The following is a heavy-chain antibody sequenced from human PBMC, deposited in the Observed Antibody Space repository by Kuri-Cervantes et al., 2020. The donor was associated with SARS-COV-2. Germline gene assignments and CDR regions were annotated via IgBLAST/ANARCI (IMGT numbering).Heavy chain of an antibody. V-gene: IGHV3-30-3*01. Sequence: GGSLGLSCAASGFTFRGYAMHWVRQAPGKGLEWVAVISYDGSNKDYADSVKGRFTVSRDNSKNTLYLQMNSLRAEDTAVYYCARDGDVGTRRRFSGWTYYYYGMDVWGQGTTVTVSS. CDR3: ARDGDVGTRRRFSGWTYYYYGMDV. CDR1: GFTFRGYA. J-gene: IGHJ6*02. D-gene: IGHD6-19*01. CDR2: ISYDGSNK.